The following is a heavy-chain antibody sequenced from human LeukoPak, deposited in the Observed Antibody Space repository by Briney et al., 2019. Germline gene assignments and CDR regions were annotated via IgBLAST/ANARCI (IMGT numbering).Heavy chain of an antibody. CDR1: RCIFSSYV. Sequence: GGSLRLSCAASRCIFSSYVMHWVRPAPCKGLEWVAVTSYDGSNKYYAHSDKGRFTISRDNSKNTLYLQMNSLRPEDTAVYYCARDRQYSSGFIDYWGQGTLVTVSS. J-gene: IGHJ4*02. CDR3: ARDRQYSSGFIDY. D-gene: IGHD6-19*01. CDR2: TSYDGSNK. V-gene: IGHV3-30*04.